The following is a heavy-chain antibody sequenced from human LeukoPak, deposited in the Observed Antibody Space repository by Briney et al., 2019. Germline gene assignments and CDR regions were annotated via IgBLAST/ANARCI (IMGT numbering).Heavy chain of an antibody. Sequence: GGSLRLSCAASGFTFSSYWMTWVRQAPGEGLEWVANIKQDGSEKNYVESVKGRFTISRDNAKNSLYLQMNSLRAEDTAVYYCARETFTDYWGQGTLVTVSS. CDR2: IKQDGSEK. V-gene: IGHV3-7*01. D-gene: IGHD3-16*01. CDR3: ARETFTDY. CDR1: GFTFSSYW. J-gene: IGHJ4*02.